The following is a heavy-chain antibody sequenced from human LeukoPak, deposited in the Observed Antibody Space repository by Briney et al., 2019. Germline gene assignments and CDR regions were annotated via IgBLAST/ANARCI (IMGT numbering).Heavy chain of an antibody. CDR1: GGSISSGSYY. CDR2: IYTSGST. V-gene: IGHV4-61*02. J-gene: IGHJ4*02. CDR3: ARARRSSPTSQELITLDY. Sequence: SQTLSLTCTVSGGSISSGSYYWSWIRQPAGKGLEWIGRIYTSGSTNYNPSLKSRVTISVDTSKNQFSLKLSSVTAADTAVYYCARARRSSPTSQELITLDYWGQGTLVTVSS. D-gene: IGHD6-6*01.